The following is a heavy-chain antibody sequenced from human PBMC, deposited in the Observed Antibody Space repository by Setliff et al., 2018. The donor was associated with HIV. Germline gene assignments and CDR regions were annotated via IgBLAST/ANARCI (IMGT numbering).Heavy chain of an antibody. Sequence: PSETLSLTCAVSGGSISSGGYYWNWIRLQPGKGLEWIGHIYYSGSTQYNPSLKSRVAISVDTSKDQLSLTVSSVTAADTAVYYCARSLDSDFLYYFDYWGQGTLVTVSS. V-gene: IGHV4-31*11. CDR1: GGSISSGGYY. CDR3: ARSLDSDFLYYFDY. J-gene: IGHJ4*02. D-gene: IGHD3-10*01. CDR2: IYYSGST.